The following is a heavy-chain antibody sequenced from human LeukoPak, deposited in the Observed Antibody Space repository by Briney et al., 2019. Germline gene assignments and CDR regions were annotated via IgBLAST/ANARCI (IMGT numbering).Heavy chain of an antibody. V-gene: IGHV4-39*07. CDR1: GGSISSSSYY. Sequence: SETLSLTCTVSGGSISSSSYYWGWIRQPPGKGLEWIGSIYYSGSTYYNPSLKSRVTISVDTSKNQFSLKLSSVTAADTAVYYCARGPIAGATRGFFDYWGQGTLVTVSS. CDR3: ARGPIAGATRGFFDY. D-gene: IGHD1-26*01. J-gene: IGHJ4*02. CDR2: IYYSGST.